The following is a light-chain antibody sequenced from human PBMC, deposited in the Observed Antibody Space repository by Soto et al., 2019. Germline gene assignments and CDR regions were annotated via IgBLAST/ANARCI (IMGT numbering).Light chain of an antibody. Sequence: QSVLTQPRSVSGSPEQSVTISCTGTSSDVGGYNYVSWYQQHPGKAPKLMIYNVSRRPSGVPDRFSGSKSGNTASLTISGLRAEDEADYYCCSYAGSDAHYVFGSGTKLTVL. CDR2: NVS. CDR3: CSYAGSDAHYV. J-gene: IGLJ1*01. V-gene: IGLV2-11*01. CDR1: SSDVGGYNY.